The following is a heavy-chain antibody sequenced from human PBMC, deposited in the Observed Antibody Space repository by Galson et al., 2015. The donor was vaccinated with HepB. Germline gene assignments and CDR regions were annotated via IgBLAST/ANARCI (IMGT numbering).Heavy chain of an antibody. CDR2: IIPILGIA. D-gene: IGHD3-10*01. Sequence: SVKVSCKASGGTFSSYAISWVRQAPGQGLEWMGRIIPILGIANYAQKFQGRVTITADKSTSTAYMELSSLRSEDTAVYYCARVYGSGSYPREADYWGQGTLVTVSS. J-gene: IGHJ4*02. CDR1: GGTFSSYA. CDR3: ARVYGSGSYPREADY. V-gene: IGHV1-69*04.